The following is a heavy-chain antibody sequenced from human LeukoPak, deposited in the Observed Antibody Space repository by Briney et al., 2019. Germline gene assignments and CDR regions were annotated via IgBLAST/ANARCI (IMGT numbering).Heavy chain of an antibody. V-gene: IGHV3-23*01. CDR3: AKLPLYYYDSSGYYLDY. Sequence: GGSLRLSCAASGFTFSSYAMSWVRQAPGKGLEWVSAISGSGGSTYYAGSVKGRFTISRDNSKNTLYLQMNSLRAEDTAVYYCAKLPLYYYDSSGYYLDYWGQGTLVTVSS. CDR2: ISGSGGST. J-gene: IGHJ4*02. D-gene: IGHD3-22*01. CDR1: GFTFSSYA.